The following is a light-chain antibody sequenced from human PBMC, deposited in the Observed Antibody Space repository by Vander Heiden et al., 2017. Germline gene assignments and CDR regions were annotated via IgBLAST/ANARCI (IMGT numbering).Light chain of an antibody. CDR1: QDISNH. CDR2: DAS. V-gene: IGKV1-33*01. Sequence: DIQMTQSPSSLPASVGDRLTITCQASQDISNHLNWYQQKPGKPPNLLIYDASNLETGVPSRFSGSGSGTHFTVTIGSLQPEDFATYYCQQYYNLPYTFGQGTKLDIK. J-gene: IGKJ2*01. CDR3: QQYYNLPYT.